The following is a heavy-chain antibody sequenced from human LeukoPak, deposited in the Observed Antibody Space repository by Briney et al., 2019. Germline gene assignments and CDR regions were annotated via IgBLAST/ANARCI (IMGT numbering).Heavy chain of an antibody. D-gene: IGHD3-10*01. J-gene: IGHJ6*03. CDR3: ARYGSGYYMDV. CDR2: INHSGST. V-gene: IGHV4-34*01. Sequence: KPSETLSLTCAVYGGSFSGYYWSWIRQPPGKGLEWIGEINHSGSTNYNPSLKSRVTISVDTSKNQFSLKLSSVTAADTAVYYCARYGSGYYMDVWGKGTTVTVSS. CDR1: GGSFSGYY.